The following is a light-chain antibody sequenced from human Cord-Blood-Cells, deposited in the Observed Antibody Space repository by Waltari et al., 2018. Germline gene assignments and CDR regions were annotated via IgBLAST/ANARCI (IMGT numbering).Light chain of an antibody. CDR1: SSAVGSYNL. V-gene: IGLV2-23*02. CDR2: EVS. J-gene: IGLJ1*01. Sequence: QSALTQPASVSGSPGQSIPIPCTGTSSAVGSYNLVSWYQQHPGKAPKLMIYEVSKRPSGVSNRFSGSKSGNTASLTISGLQAEDEADYYCCSYAGSSTYVFGTGTKVTVL. CDR3: CSYAGSSTYV.